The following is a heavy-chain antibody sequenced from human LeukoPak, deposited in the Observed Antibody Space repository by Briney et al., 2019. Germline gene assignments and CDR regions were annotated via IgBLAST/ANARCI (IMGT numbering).Heavy chain of an antibody. J-gene: IGHJ4*02. V-gene: IGHV3-23*01. D-gene: IGHD1-26*01. Sequence: GGSLRLSCAASGFTFSSYAMSWVRQAPGKGLEWVSAISGSGGSTYYADSVKGRFTISRDNSKNTLYLQMNSLRAEDTAVYYCAKDLSVFKWDPLPRDYWGQGTLVTVSS. CDR3: AKDLSVFKWDPLPRDY. CDR2: ISGSGGST. CDR1: GFTFSSYA.